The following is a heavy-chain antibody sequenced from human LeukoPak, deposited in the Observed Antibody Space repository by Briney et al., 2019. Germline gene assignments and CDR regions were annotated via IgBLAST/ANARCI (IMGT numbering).Heavy chain of an antibody. Sequence: PSQTLSLTCTVSGGSISSGGYYWCWIRQHPGKGLEWIGYIYYSGSTYYNPSLKSRVTISVDTSKNQFSLKLSSVTAADTAVYYCARDRMAAAFRYWGQGTLVPVSS. D-gene: IGHD6-13*01. J-gene: IGHJ4*02. CDR3: ARDRMAAAFRY. CDR1: GGSISSGGYY. V-gene: IGHV4-31*03. CDR2: IYYSGST.